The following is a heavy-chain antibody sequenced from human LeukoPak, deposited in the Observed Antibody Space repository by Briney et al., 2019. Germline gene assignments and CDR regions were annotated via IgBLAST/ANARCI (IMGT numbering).Heavy chain of an antibody. J-gene: IGHJ5*02. D-gene: IGHD6-19*01. CDR2: IFYSGAA. CDR1: GGSISSSDYY. Sequence: SETLSLTCTVSGGSISSSDYYWGWVRQPPGKGLEWIGSIFYSGAAHCNPSLKSRVPISVDTSNNQFSLMLSSVTAADTAVYYCVAVAGTGWFDPWGQGTLVTVSS. CDR3: VAVAGTGWFDP. V-gene: IGHV4-39*01.